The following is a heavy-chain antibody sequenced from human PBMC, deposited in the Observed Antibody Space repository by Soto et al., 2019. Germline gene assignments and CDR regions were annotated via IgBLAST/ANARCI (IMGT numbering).Heavy chain of an antibody. CDR2: IYYSGST. Sequence: XATLSLTCTVSGGSISSYYWSWMRQPPGKGLEWIGYIYYSGSTNYNPSLKSRVTISVDTSKNQFSLKLSSVTAADTAVYYCARGGGYCSSTSCYYYYGMNVWGQGTTVTVSS. CDR3: ARGGGYCSSTSCYYYYGMNV. CDR1: GGSISSYY. V-gene: IGHV4-59*01. D-gene: IGHD2-2*01. J-gene: IGHJ6*02.